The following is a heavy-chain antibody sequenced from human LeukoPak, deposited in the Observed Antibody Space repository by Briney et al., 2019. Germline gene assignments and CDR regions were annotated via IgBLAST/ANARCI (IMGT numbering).Heavy chain of an antibody. CDR3: ARLRSSSSWPDFDY. Sequence: GEPLKISCKGSGYIFTSYWIAWVRQVPGKGLEWMGIIHPGDYDTRYSPSFQDQVTISADRSTTTAYLQWSSLKPSDTAVYFCARLRSSSSWPDFDYWGQGALVTVSS. CDR1: GYIFTSYW. CDR2: IHPGDYDT. J-gene: IGHJ4*02. V-gene: IGHV5-51*01. D-gene: IGHD6-19*01.